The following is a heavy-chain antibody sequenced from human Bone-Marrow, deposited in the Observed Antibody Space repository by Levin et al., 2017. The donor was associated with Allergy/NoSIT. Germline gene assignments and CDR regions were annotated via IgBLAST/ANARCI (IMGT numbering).Heavy chain of an antibody. Sequence: ASVKVSCKASGGTFSSYAVSWVRQAPGQGLEWMGGVVPILGRTTYPQKFQGRVFVTADESTGTVYMELSGLTSDDSAVYYCARDRGAGNNYLVGYYFFAMDVSGQGTTVTVSS. D-gene: IGHD6-6*01. CDR1: GGTFSSYA. CDR3: ARDRGAGNNYLVGYYFFAMDV. J-gene: IGHJ6*02. V-gene: IGHV1-69*13. CDR2: VVPILGRT.